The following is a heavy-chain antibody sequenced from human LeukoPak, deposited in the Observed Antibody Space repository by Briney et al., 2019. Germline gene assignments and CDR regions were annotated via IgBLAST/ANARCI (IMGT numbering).Heavy chain of an antibody. V-gene: IGHV3-33*06. J-gene: IGHJ4*02. CDR1: GFTFSSYG. CDR2: IWYDGSNK. Sequence: GRSLRLSCAASGFTFSSYGMHWVRQAPGKGLEWVAVIWYDGSNKYYADSVKGRFTISRDNSKNTLYLQMNSLRAEDTAVYYCAKVYYYGSGSTGYSDYWGQGTLVTVSS. D-gene: IGHD3-10*01. CDR3: AKVYYYGSGSTGYSDY.